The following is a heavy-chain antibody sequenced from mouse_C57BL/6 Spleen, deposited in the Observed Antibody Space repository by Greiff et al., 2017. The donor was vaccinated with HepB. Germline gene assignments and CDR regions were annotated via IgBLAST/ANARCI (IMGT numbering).Heavy chain of an antibody. Sequence: VKLMESGAELVRPGASVTLSCKASGYTFTDYEMHWVKQTPVHGLEWIGAIDPETGGTAYNQKFKGKAILTADKSSSTAYMELRSLTSEDSAVYYCTRTYVLTPMDYWGQGTSVTVSS. V-gene: IGHV1-15*01. CDR2: IDPETGGT. D-gene: IGHD5-1*01. CDR1: GYTFTDYE. J-gene: IGHJ4*01. CDR3: TRTYVLTPMDY.